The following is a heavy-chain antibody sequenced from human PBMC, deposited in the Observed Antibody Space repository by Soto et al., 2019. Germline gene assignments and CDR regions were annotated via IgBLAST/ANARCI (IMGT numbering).Heavy chain of an antibody. J-gene: IGHJ4*02. V-gene: IGHV5-51*03. CDR1: GYNFTSYW. CDR3: ANDPITNGWSANYFDY. D-gene: IGHD6-19*01. CDR2: IYPGDSDT. Sequence: EVQLVQSGAEVKKPGESLKISCKGSGYNFTSYWIGWVRHMPGKGLEWMGIIYPGDSDTRYSPSFQGQVTISADKSISTASLQWSSLKASYTAMSYCANDPITNGWSANYFDYWGQGTLVTVSS.